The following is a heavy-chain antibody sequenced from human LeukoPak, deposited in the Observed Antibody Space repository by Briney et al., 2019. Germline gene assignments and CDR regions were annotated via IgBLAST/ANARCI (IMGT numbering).Heavy chain of an antibody. CDR2: IRYDGSNK. V-gene: IGHV3-30*02. J-gene: IGHJ4*02. CDR3: ANGYDSSGYYYDY. D-gene: IGHD3-22*01. CDR1: GFTFSSYG. Sequence: GGSLRLSCAASGFTFSSYGMHWVRQAPGKGLEWVAFIRYDGSNKYYADSVKGRFTISRDNSKNTLYLQMNSLRAEDTAVYYCANGYDSSGYYYDYWGQGTLVTVSS.